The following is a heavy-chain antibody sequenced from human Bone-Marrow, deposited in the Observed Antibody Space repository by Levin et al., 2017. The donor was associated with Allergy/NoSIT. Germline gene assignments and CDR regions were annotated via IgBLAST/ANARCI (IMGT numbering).Heavy chain of an antibody. V-gene: IGHV3-13*04. CDR1: GFTFSSYD. J-gene: IGHJ4*02. Sequence: GESLKISCAASGFTFSSYDMHWVRQAAGEGLEWVSAIGSDGQTYYPGSVKGRFTISRENAENSLYLQMNNLRAGDTALYYCVRGKYYYDSSGYYDYWGQGTLVTVSS. CDR3: VRGKYYYDSSGYYDY. D-gene: IGHD3-22*01. CDR2: IGSDGQT.